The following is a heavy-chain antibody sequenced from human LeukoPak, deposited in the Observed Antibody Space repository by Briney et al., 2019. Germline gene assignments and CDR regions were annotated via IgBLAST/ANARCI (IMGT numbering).Heavy chain of an antibody. V-gene: IGHV4-39*01. Sequence: SETLSLTCTVSGGSISSRTYYWGWIRQPPGKGLEWIGSFFYSGSTYSNPSLKSRVTFSVDTSKNQFSLKLDSVTAADTAVYYCARSSEDFHGSGKFDPWGQGTLVTVSS. CDR2: FFYSGST. J-gene: IGHJ5*02. CDR3: ARSSEDFHGSGKFDP. CDR1: GGSISSRTYY. D-gene: IGHD3-10*01.